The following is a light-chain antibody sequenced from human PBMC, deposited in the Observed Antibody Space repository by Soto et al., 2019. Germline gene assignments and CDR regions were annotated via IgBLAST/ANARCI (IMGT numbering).Light chain of an antibody. CDR3: QHYNTWPWT. J-gene: IGKJ1*01. CDR1: QSVNSN. Sequence: ENGMTLSPATLSVSPGERATLSCWASQSVNSNLAWYQQKLGQAPRVLIYGASTRATGIPARFSGSGSETEFILTISSLQSEDSATYYCQHYNTWPWTFGQGTKVDIK. V-gene: IGKV3-15*01. CDR2: GAS.